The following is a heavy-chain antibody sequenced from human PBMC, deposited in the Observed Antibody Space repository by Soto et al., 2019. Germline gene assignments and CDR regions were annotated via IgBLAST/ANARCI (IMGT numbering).Heavy chain of an antibody. Sequence: QVQLQESGPGLVKPSGTLSLTCAVSGGSISSSNWWSWVRQPPGKGLEWIGEIYHSGSTNYNPSLKSRVTIAVDKSKNQFSLKLSSVTAADTAVYYCAIGRGYCTNGVCPNWFDPWGQGTLVTVSS. CDR3: AIGRGYCTNGVCPNWFDP. CDR2: IYHSGST. D-gene: IGHD2-8*01. J-gene: IGHJ5*02. V-gene: IGHV4-4*02. CDR1: GGSISSSNW.